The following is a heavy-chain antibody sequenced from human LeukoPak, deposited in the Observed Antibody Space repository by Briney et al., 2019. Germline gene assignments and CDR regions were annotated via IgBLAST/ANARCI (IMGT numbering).Heavy chain of an antibody. CDR2: IYPGDSDT. CDR1: GYSFTSYW. D-gene: IGHD3-22*01. Sequence: GESLKISCKGSGYSFTSYWIGWVRQMPGKGLEWMGIIYPGDSDTRYSPSFQGQVTMSADKSISTSYLQWNSLKASHTAMYYCAIYDSSGSTLDYWGQGTLVTVSS. V-gene: IGHV5-51*01. J-gene: IGHJ4*02. CDR3: AIYDSSGSTLDY.